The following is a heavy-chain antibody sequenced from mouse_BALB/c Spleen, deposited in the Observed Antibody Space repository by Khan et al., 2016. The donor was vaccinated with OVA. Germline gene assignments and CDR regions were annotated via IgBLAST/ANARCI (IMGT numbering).Heavy chain of an antibody. V-gene: IGHV14-1*02. CDR2: IDPENGKS. CDR1: GFNIKDYY. Sequence: VQLQQSGAELVRPGALVKLSCKASGFNIKDYYMHWVKQRAEQGLEWIGWIDPENGKSIYDPKFQGKASITADTSSNTADLQISSLTSEDTAVYYCARSGYFAWFGYWGQGTLVTVSA. J-gene: IGHJ3*01. CDR3: ARSGYFAWFGY.